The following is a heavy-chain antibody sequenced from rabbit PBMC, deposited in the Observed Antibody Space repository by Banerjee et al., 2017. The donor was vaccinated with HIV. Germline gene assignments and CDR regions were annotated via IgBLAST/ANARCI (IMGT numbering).Heavy chain of an antibody. CDR1: GLDFSSSYW. J-gene: IGHJ4*01. D-gene: IGHD4-1*01. V-gene: IGHV1S45*01. Sequence: QEQLEESGGGLVQPGASLTLTCTASGLDFSSSYWICWVRQAPGKGLEWIACIYAGSSGSTYYASWAKGRFTISKTSSTTVTLQMTSLTAADTATYFCARDLAGVIGWNFNLWGQGTLVTVS. CDR2: IYAGSSGST. CDR3: ARDLAGVIGWNFNL.